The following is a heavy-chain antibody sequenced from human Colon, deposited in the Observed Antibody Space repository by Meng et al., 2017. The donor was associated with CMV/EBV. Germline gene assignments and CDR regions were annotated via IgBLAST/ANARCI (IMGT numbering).Heavy chain of an antibody. CDR3: ARGDSSGYFHDAFDI. V-gene: IGHV4-59*01. CDR1: GGSISSYH. J-gene: IGHJ3*02. D-gene: IGHD3-22*01. Sequence: SETLSLTCTVSGGSISSYHWSWIRLPPGKGLEWIGYIYYSGSTNYNPALKSRVTISVDTSKNQFSLKLSSVTAADTAVYYCARGDSSGYFHDAFDIWGQETMVTVSS. CDR2: IYYSGST.